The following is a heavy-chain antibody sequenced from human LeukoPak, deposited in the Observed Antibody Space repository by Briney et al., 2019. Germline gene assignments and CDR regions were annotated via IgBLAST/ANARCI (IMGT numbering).Heavy chain of an antibody. J-gene: IGHJ4*02. CDR1: GYTFTGYY. CDR2: INLNSGGT. V-gene: IGHV1-2*02. CDR3: ARDRVTTNTPYFDY. Sequence: ASVEVSCKASGYTFTGYYMHWVRQAPGQELEWMGWINLNSGGTNYAQKFQGRVTMTRDTSISTAYMELSRLRSDDTAVYYCARDRVTTNTPYFDYWGQGTLVTVSS. D-gene: IGHD4-17*01.